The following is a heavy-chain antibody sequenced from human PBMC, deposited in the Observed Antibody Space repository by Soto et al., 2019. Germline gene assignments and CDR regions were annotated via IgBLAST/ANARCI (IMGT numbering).Heavy chain of an antibody. V-gene: IGHV4-59*01. D-gene: IGHD3-3*01. Sequence: PSETLSLTCTVSGGSISSYYWSWIRQPSGKGLEWIGYIYYSGSTNYNPSLKSRVTISVDTSKNQFSLKLSSVTAADTAVYYCARWKGSTILGLVTDNWLDPWGQGTLVTSPQ. CDR3: ARWKGSTILGLVTDNWLDP. J-gene: IGHJ5*02. CDR1: GGSISSYY. CDR2: IYYSGST.